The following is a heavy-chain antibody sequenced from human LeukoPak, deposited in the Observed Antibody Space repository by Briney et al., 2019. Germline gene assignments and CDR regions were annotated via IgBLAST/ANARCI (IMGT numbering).Heavy chain of an antibody. J-gene: IGHJ6*02. CDR1: GGSFTDYY. CDR3: VSVRWLQANGDV. V-gene: IGHV4-34*01. D-gene: IGHD5-24*01. CDR2: INHSGNT. Sequence: SETLSLTCAVYGGSFTDYYWNWIRQSPEKGLEWIGEINHSGNTNYNPSLESRVAISVDTSNKQFSLRLGSVTAADTAVYYCVSVRWLQANGDVWGQGTTVTVSS.